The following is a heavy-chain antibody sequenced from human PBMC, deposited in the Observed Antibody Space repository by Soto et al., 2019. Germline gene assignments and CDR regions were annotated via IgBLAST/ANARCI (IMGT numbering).Heavy chain of an antibody. D-gene: IGHD5-12*01. V-gene: IGHV3-11*06. CDR1: GFTFSDYY. Sequence: GGSLRLSCAASGFTFSDYYMSWIRQAPGKGLEWVSYISSSSSYTNYADSVKGRFTISRDNAKNSLYLQMNSLRAEDTAVYYCARRIVATTQDYYYYYGMDVWGQGTTVTVSS. CDR2: ISSSSSYT. CDR3: ARRIVATTQDYYYYYGMDV. J-gene: IGHJ6*02.